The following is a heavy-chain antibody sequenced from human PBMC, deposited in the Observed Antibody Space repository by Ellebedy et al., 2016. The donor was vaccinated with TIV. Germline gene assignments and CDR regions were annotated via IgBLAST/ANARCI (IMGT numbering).Heavy chain of an antibody. V-gene: IGHV3-23*01. CDR2: ISGSGGST. J-gene: IGHJ6*02. D-gene: IGHD6-19*01. CDR3: AKGPVAGGYYYYGMDV. Sequence: GGSLRLSXAASGFTFSSYAMSWVRQAPGKGLEWVSAISGSGGSTYYADSVKGRFTISRDNSKNTLYLQMNSLRAEDTAVYYCAKGPVAGGYYYYGMDVWGQGTTVTVSS. CDR1: GFTFSSYA.